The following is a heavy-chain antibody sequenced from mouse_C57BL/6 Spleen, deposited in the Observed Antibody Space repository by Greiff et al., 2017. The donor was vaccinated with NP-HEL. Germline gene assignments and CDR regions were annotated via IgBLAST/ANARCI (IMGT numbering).Heavy chain of an antibody. CDR3: SRWGYWFAY. CDR2: INPGSGGT. CDR1: GYAFTNYL. Sequence: VKLMESGAELVRPGTSVKVSCKASGYAFTNYLIEWVKQRPGQGLEWIGVINPGSGGTNYNEKFKGKATLTADKSSSTAYMQLSSLTSEDSAVYFCSRWGYWFAYWGQGTLVTVSA. V-gene: IGHV1-54*01. J-gene: IGHJ3*01.